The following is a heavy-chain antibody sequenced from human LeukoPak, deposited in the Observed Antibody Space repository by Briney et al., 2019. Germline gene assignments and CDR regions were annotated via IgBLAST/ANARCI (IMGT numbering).Heavy chain of an antibody. D-gene: IGHD6-19*01. V-gene: IGHV1-69*02. CDR2: IIPILGIA. J-gene: IGHJ4*02. CDR3: AMAPGYSSGWPPDY. CDR1: GGTFSSYT. Sequence: GASVKASCKASGGTFSSYTISWVRQAPGQGLEWMGRIIPILGIANYAQKFQGRVTITADKSTSTAYMVLSSLRSEETAVYYCAMAPGYSSGWPPDYWGQGTLVTVSS.